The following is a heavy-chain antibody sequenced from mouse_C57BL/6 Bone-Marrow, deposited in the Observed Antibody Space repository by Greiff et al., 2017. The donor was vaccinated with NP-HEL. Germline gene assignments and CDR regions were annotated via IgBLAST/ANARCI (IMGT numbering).Heavy chain of an antibody. CDR1: GYTFTDYE. V-gene: IGHV1-15*01. J-gene: IGHJ1*03. CDR2: IDPETGGT. CDR3: TRWGDGYYWYFDV. D-gene: IGHD2-3*01. Sequence: VKLMESGAELVRPGASVTLSCKASGYTFTDYEMHWVKQTPVHGLEWIGAIDPETGGTAYNQKFKGKATLTADKSSSTAYMELRSLTSAASAVSYCTRWGDGYYWYFDVWGTGTTVTVSS.